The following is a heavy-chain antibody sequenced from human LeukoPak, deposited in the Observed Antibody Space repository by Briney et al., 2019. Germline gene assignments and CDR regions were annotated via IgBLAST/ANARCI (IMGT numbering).Heavy chain of an antibody. CDR1: GFTFSSYG. CDR3: AKDQYYGSGSYYNLRGSLPIY. V-gene: IGHV3-30*02. Sequence: PGGSLRLSCAASGFTFSSYGMHWVRQAPGKGLEWVAVIWYDGSNKYYADSVKGRFTISRDNSKNTLYLQMNSLRAEDTAVYYCAKDQYYGSGSYYNLRGSLPIYWGQGTLVTVSS. CDR2: IWYDGSNK. J-gene: IGHJ4*02. D-gene: IGHD3-10*01.